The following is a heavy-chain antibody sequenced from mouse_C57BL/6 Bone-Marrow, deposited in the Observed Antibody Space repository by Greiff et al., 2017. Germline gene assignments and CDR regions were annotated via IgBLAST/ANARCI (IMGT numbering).Heavy chain of an antibody. J-gene: IGHJ2*01. CDR1: GYTFTSYW. Sequence: QVQLQQPGAELVKPGASVKLSCKASGYTFTSYWMHWVKQRPGPGLEWIGMIHPNSGSTNYNEKFKSKATLTVDTSSSTAYMQRRSLTSADSSFYYCARRDYDGDYGGQGTTLTGSS. D-gene: IGHD2-4*01. V-gene: IGHV1-64*01. CDR3: ARRDYDGDY. CDR2: IHPNSGST.